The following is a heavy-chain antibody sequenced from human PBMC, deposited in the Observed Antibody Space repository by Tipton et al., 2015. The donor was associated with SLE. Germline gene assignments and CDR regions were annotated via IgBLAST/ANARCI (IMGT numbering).Heavy chain of an antibody. Sequence: VQLVQSGAELKKPGESLKISCRATGYNFGNHWIAWVRQRPGKGLEWMGIIYPDDSETRYNPSFQGHVTISGDTSINTAYLHWSSLEASDTATYYFARRGDYPALRHSGYYIDVWGSGTTVTVSS. V-gene: IGHV5-51*03. D-gene: IGHD3-10*01. CDR2: IYPDDSET. CDR1: GYNFGNHW. J-gene: IGHJ6*03. CDR3: ARRGDYPALRHSGYYIDV.